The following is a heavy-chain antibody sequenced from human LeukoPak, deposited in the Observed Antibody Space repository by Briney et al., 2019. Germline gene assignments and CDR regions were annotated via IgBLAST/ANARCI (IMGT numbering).Heavy chain of an antibody. V-gene: IGHV3-49*04. J-gene: IGHJ4*02. D-gene: IGHD6-6*01. CDR2: IRSKAYGGTT. Sequence: QSGGSLRLSCAASGFTFSNFAMNWVRQAPGKGLEWVGFIRSKAYGGTTEYAASVKGRFTISRDDSKSIAYLQMNSLKTEDTAVYYCTRKVAARPTAYYFDYWGQGTLVTVSS. CDR3: TRKVAARPTAYYFDY. CDR1: GFTFSNFA.